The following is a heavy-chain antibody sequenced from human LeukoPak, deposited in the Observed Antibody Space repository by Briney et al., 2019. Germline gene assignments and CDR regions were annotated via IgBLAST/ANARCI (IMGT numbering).Heavy chain of an antibody. J-gene: IGHJ5*02. CDR2: IYPGDSDT. CDR1: GYSFTSYW. D-gene: IGHD3-22*01. V-gene: IGHV5-51*01. Sequence: GESLKISCKGSGYSFTSYWIGWVRQMPGKGLEWMGIIYPGDSDTRYSPSFQGQVTISADKSISTAYLQWSSLKASDTAMYYCARPHLDSSGYQFWFDPWGQGTLVTVSS. CDR3: ARPHLDSSGYQFWFDP.